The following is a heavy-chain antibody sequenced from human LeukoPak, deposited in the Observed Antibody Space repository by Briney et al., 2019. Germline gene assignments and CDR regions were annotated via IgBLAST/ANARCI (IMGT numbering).Heavy chain of an antibody. CDR3: ARDLGGDSSSYYSFDY. V-gene: IGHV1-69*13. J-gene: IGHJ4*02. CDR2: IIPIFGTA. Sequence: ASVKVSCKASGGTFSSYAISWVRQAPGQGLERMGGIIPIFGTANYAQKFQGRVTITADESTSTAYMELSSLRSEDTAVYYCARDLGGDSSSYYSFDYWGQGTLVTVSS. D-gene: IGHD6-6*01. CDR1: GGTFSSYA.